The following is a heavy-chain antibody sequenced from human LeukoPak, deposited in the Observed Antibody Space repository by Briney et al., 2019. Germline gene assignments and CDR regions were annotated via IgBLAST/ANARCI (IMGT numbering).Heavy chain of an antibody. D-gene: IGHD1-26*01. Sequence: QSGGSLRLSCAASGFTFRSHWMSWVRQAPGKGLEWVANIKQDGSEKNYVDSVKGRFTISRDNAKNSLYLQMNSLRAEDTAVYYCARDEHSGSYYAIWGQGTMVTVSS. CDR3: ARDEHSGSYYAI. J-gene: IGHJ3*02. V-gene: IGHV3-7*01. CDR1: GFTFRSHW. CDR2: IKQDGSEK.